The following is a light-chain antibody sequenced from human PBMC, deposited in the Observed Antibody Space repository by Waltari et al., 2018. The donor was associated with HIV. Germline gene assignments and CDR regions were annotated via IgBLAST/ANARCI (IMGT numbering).Light chain of an antibody. CDR2: DNN. CDR3: GTWDSSLSAGGV. V-gene: IGLV1-51*01. Sequence: QSVLTQPPSVSAAPGPKVTISCSGSSPNIGNHYVSWSQQLPGTAPKLLIYDNNKRPSGIPDRFSGSKSGTSATLGITGLQTGDEADYYCGTWDSSLSAGGVFGGGTKLTVL. CDR1: SPNIGNHY. J-gene: IGLJ2*01.